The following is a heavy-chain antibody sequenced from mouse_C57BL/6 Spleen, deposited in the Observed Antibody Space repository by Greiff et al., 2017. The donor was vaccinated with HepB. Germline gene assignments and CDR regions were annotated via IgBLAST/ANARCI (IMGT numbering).Heavy chain of an antibody. V-gene: IGHV1-5*01. D-gene: IGHD1-1*01. J-gene: IGHJ1*03. CDR3: TRHFHYYGSSGGYFDV. CDR1: GYTFTSYW. CDR2: IYPGNSDT. Sequence: VQLQQSGTVLARPGASVKMSCKTSGYTFTSYWMHWVKQRPGQGLEWIGAIYPGNSDTSYNQKFKGKAKLTAVTSASTAYMELSSLTNEDSAVYYCTRHFHYYGSSGGYFDVWGTGTTVTVSS.